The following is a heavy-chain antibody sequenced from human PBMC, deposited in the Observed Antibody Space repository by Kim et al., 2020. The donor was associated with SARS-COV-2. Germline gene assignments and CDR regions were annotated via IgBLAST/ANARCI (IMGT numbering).Heavy chain of an antibody. CDR3: ARDQISQQCCDAFDI. V-gene: IGHV1-46*01. Sequence: ASVKVSCKASGYTFTSYYMHWVRQAPGQGLEWMGIINPSGGSTSYAQKFQGRVTMTRDTSTSTVYMELSSLRSEDTAVYYCARDQISQQCCDAFDIWGQGTMVTVSS. J-gene: IGHJ3*02. CDR1: GYTFTSYY. CDR2: INPSGGST. D-gene: IGHD6-19*01.